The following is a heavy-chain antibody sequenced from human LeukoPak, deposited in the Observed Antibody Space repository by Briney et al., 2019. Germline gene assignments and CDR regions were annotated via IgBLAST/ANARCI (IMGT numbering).Heavy chain of an antibody. Sequence: GGSLRLSCAASVFTFSDYYMSWIRQAPGKGLEWVSYISSSGNYANYADSVKGRFAISIDNGKKSLNLQMESLRAEDMAVYYCARVAKTSIGFDFWGQGTVVTVSS. J-gene: IGHJ4*03. CDR3: ARVAKTSIGFDF. CDR1: VFTFSDYY. V-gene: IGHV3-11*03. CDR2: ISSSGNYA.